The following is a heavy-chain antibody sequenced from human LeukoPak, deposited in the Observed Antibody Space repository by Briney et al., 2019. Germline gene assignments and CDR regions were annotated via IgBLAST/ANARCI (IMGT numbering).Heavy chain of an antibody. V-gene: IGHV4-61*02. D-gene: IGHD1-26*01. CDR1: GGSISSGSYY. CDR2: IYTSGST. CDR3: ARGREWELLSF. J-gene: IGHJ4*02. Sequence: SETLSLTCTVSGGSISSGSYYWSWIRPPPGKGLEWIGRIYTSGSTNYTPSLKSRVTISADTSQNKCSMRMSAVTAADTAGYYCARGREWELLSFWGQGTLVTVSS.